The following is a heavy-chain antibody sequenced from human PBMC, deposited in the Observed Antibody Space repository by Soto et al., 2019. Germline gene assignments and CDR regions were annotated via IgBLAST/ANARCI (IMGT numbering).Heavy chain of an antibody. Sequence: GASVQVSCKASGGPFSSYAISWVREAPGQGLEWMGGIIPIFGTANYAQKFQGRVTITADKSKSTAYMEPSSLRSEDTAVYYCVTERATPKYLCDDWGQGIPVTV. CDR2: IIPIFGTA. CDR3: VTERATPKYLCDD. J-gene: IGHJ1*01. V-gene: IGHV1-69*06. CDR1: GGPFSSYA. D-gene: IGHD5-12*01.